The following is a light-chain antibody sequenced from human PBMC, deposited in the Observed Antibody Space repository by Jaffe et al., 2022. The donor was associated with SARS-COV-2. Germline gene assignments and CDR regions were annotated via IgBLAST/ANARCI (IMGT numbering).Light chain of an antibody. CDR2: EDN. J-gene: IGLJ2*01. Sequence: QSVLTQPPSVSAAPGQKVTISCSGSNSNIGNSFVSWFQQLAGTAPKLLIFEDNKRPSGIPDRFSGSRSGTSATLAITGLQTGDEADYYCETWDQTLTALVFGAGTKLTVL. CDR3: ETWDQTLTALV. V-gene: IGLV1-51*02. CDR1: NSNIGNSF.